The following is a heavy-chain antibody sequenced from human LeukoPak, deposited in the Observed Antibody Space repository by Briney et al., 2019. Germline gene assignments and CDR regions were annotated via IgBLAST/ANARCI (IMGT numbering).Heavy chain of an antibody. CDR3: ARERTPKPYYGSETFYRYFDY. D-gene: IGHD3-10*01. V-gene: IGHV3-21*01. CDR1: GFTFSSDS. Sequence: PGGSLRLSCAASGFTFSSDSMNWGRQAPGKGLEWVSSISSRSSYIYYADSVKGRFTISRDTAKNSLYLQMNSLRAEDTAVYYCARERTPKPYYGSETFYRYFDYWGQGTLVTVSS. CDR2: ISSRSSYI. J-gene: IGHJ4*02.